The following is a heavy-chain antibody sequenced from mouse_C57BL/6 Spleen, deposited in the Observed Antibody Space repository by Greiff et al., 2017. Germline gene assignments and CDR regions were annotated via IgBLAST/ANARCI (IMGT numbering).Heavy chain of an antibody. D-gene: IGHD2-5*01. Sequence: VQLQQPGAELVRPGSSVKLSCKASGYTFTSYWMHWVKQRPIQGLEWIGNIDPSDSETNYNQKFKDKATLTVDKSSSTAYMQLSSLTSEDSAVYYCVYSNPYYFDYWGQGTTLTVSS. J-gene: IGHJ2*01. CDR1: GYTFTSYW. CDR3: VYSNPYYFDY. V-gene: IGHV1-52*01. CDR2: IDPSDSET.